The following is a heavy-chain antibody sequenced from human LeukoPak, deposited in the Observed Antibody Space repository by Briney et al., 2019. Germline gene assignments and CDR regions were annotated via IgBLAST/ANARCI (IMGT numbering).Heavy chain of an antibody. CDR3: ARAVSGRFDN. CDR1: GGSVSPYH. Sequence: SETLSLTCTVSGGSVSPYHWGWIRQPPGKGLEWTGYIYYSGSTNYNPSLKSRVTISVDTSKNQFSLKLSSVTAADTAIYYCARAVSGRFDNWGQGTLVTVSS. CDR2: IYYSGST. J-gene: IGHJ4*02. V-gene: IGHV4-59*08. D-gene: IGHD6-19*01.